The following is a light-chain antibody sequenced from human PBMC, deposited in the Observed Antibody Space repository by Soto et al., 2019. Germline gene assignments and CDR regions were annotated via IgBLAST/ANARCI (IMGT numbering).Light chain of an antibody. J-gene: IGLJ1*01. CDR3: QVWDRNFVHPDV. V-gene: IGLV3-21*04. CDR2: YDN. Sequence: SYELTQPPSVSVAPGETARITCGGDNIGSRSVHWYQERPGQAPVLVIYYDNDRPSGIPERFSGSNSGNTATLTISRVEAGDEADYYCQVWDRNFVHPDVFGPGTKVSVL. CDR1: NIGSRS.